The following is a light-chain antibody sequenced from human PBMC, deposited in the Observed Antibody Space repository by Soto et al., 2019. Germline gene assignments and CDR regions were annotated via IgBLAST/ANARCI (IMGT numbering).Light chain of an antibody. J-gene: IGKJ1*01. Sequence: EIVLTQSPGTLSXXPXXXXTXXXRASQSVSSSYLAWYQQKPGQAPRLLIYGASSRATGIPDRFSGSGSGTDFTLTISRLEPEDFAVYYCQQYGSSPWTFGQGTKVDIK. CDR2: GAS. V-gene: IGKV3-20*01. CDR1: QSVSSSY. CDR3: QQYGSSPWT.